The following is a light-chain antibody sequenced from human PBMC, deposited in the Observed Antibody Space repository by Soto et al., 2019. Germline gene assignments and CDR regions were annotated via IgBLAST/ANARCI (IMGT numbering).Light chain of an antibody. V-gene: IGKV3-20*01. Sequence: EVVLTQSPGTLSLSPGERATLSCRASQSVSSTYFAWYQQKPGQAPRLLMYAASRRETGIPDTSSGSGSGVDFTLTIIRLEPGDFAVYYCEQYGSPPQTFGQGTKVDI. J-gene: IGKJ1*01. CDR3: EQYGSPPQT. CDR1: QSVSSTY. CDR2: AAS.